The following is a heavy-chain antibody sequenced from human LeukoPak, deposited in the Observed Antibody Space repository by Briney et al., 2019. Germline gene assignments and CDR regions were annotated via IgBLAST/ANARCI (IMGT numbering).Heavy chain of an antibody. CDR3: ARGGYSYGLRFFDY. CDR1: AYTFTCYA. Sequence: ASVKVSCKASAYTFTCYAMNWVRQAPGQGLEWMGWINTNTGNPTYAQGFTGRFVFSLDTSVSTAYLQISSLKAEDTAVYYCARGGYSYGLRFFDYWGQGTLVTVSS. CDR2: INTNTGNP. D-gene: IGHD5-18*01. J-gene: IGHJ4*02. V-gene: IGHV7-4-1*02.